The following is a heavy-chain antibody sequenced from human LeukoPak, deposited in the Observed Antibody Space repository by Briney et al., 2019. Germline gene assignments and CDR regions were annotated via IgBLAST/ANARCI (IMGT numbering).Heavy chain of an antibody. CDR1: EFTYSNFA. D-gene: IGHD2-15*01. CDR3: ARGADGVSSNSRGWFDP. J-gene: IGHJ5*02. CDR2: ISTSSSYI. V-gene: IGHV3-21*01. Sequence: GGSLRLSCAASEFTYSNFAMHWVRQAPGKGLEWVSSISTSSSYIYYADSVKGRFTISRDNARNSLYLQMNTLRAEDTAVYSCARGADGVSSNSRGWFDPWGQGTLVTVSS.